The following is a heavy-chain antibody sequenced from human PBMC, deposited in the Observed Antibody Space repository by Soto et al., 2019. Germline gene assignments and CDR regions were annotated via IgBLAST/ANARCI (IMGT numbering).Heavy chain of an antibody. CDR1: GFTFSSYA. CDR3: AKAETSGDYYDYFDY. D-gene: IGHD2-21*02. Sequence: GGSLRLSCIASGFTFSSYAMSWVRQAPGKGLEWVSAISGSGGSTYYADSVKGRFTISRDNSKNTLYLQMNSLRAEDTAVYYCAKAETSGDYYDYFDYWGQGTLVTVSS. V-gene: IGHV3-23*01. CDR2: ISGSGGST. J-gene: IGHJ4*02.